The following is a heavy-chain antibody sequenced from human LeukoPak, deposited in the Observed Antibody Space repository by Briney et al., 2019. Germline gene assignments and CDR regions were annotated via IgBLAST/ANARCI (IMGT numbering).Heavy chain of an antibody. J-gene: IGHJ4*02. V-gene: IGHV4-34*01. CDR3: ARQTGSGLFILP. CDR2: IYYSGNT. D-gene: IGHD3/OR15-3a*01. CDR1: GGSFSGYY. Sequence: SETLSLTCAVYGGSFSGYYWSWIRQPPGKGLEWIGSIYYSGNTYYNASLKSQVSISIDTSKDQFSLRLTSVTAADTAVYYCARQTGSGLFILPGGQGTLVTVSS.